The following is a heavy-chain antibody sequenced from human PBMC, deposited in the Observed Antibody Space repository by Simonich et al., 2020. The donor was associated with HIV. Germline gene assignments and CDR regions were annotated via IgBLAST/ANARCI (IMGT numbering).Heavy chain of an antibody. CDR3: AKDRYSSSSGSFDY. V-gene: IGHV3-9*03. CDR2: ISWNSGSI. J-gene: IGHJ4*02. Sequence: EVQLVESGGGLVQPGRSLRLSCAASGFTFDDYAMHWVRQGPGQGLEWVSGISWNSGSIGDADSGKGRFTITRDNAKNSLYLQMNSLRAEDMALYYCAKDRYSSSSGSFDYWGQGTLVTVSS. CDR1: GFTFDDYA. D-gene: IGHD6-6*01.